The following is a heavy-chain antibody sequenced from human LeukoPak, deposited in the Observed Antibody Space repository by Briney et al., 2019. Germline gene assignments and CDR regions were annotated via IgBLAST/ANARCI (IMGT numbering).Heavy chain of an antibody. Sequence: GGSLRLSCAASGFTFSSYGMNWVRQAPGKGLEWISYISSDSSTIYYADSVKGRFTISRDNAKNSLYLQMNSLRAEDTAVYYCARDESVGATKGGFDYWGQGTLVTVSS. CDR1: GFTFSSYG. CDR3: ARDESVGATKGGFDY. V-gene: IGHV3-48*04. D-gene: IGHD1-26*01. J-gene: IGHJ4*02. CDR2: ISSDSSTI.